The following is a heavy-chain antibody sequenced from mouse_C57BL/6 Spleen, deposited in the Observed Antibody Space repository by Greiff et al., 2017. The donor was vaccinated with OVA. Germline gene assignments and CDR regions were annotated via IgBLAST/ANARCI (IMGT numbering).Heavy chain of an antibody. V-gene: IGHV5-4*01. CDR1: GFTFSSYA. CDR3: AREAYYSKGYFDY. D-gene: IGHD2-5*01. Sequence: EVQRVESGGGLVKPGGSLKLSCAASGFTFSSYAMSWVRQTPEKRLEWVATISDGGSYTYYPDNVKGRFTISRDNAKNNLYLQMSHLKSEDTAMYYCAREAYYSKGYFDYWGQGTTLTVSS. CDR2: ISDGGSYT. J-gene: IGHJ2*01.